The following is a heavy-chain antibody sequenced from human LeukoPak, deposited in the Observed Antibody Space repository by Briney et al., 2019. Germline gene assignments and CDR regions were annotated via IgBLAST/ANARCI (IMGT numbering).Heavy chain of an antibody. CDR3: ARGLIHDSLEAWFGP. CDR1: GDPIAATSYY. V-gene: IGHV4-61*05. J-gene: IGHJ5*02. Sequence: PSETLSLTCSVSGDPIAATSYYWAWIRQPPGKGLECIGYVSDSGSTNYNPSLKSRVTMSVDTSNNQFSLRLSSVTAADTAVYYCARGLIHDSLEAWFGPWGQGTLVTVSS. CDR2: VSDSGST. D-gene: IGHD5-18*01.